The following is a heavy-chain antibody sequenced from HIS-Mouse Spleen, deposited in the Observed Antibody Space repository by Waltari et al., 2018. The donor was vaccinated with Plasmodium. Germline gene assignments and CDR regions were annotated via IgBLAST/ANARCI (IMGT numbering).Heavy chain of an antibody. CDR1: GFPFRSYG. CDR2: ISYDGSNK. J-gene: IGHJ4*02. CDR3: AKDRRSSSWYVDY. D-gene: IGHD6-13*01. V-gene: IGHV3-30*18. Sequence: QVQLVESGGGVVQPGRSLRLSCAALGFPFRSYGMHWVRQAPGKGLEWVAVISYDGSNKYYADSVKGRFTISRDNSKNTLYLQMNSLRAEDTAVYYCAKDRRSSSWYVDYWGQGTLVTVSS.